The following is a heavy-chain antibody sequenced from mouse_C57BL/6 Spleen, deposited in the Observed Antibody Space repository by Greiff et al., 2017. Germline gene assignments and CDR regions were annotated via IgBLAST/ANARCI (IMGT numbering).Heavy chain of an antibody. CDR1: GYTFPSYW. V-gene: IGHV1-72*01. CDR3: ARSGYYGSEGAFDY. D-gene: IGHD1-1*01. CDR2: IDPNSGGT. Sequence: VQLQQSGAELVKPGASVKLSCKASGYTFPSYWMHWVKQRPGRGLEGIGRIDPNSGGTKYNEKFKSKATLAVDKPSSTAYMQLSSLTSEDSAVYYCARSGYYGSEGAFDYWGQGTTLTVSS. J-gene: IGHJ2*01.